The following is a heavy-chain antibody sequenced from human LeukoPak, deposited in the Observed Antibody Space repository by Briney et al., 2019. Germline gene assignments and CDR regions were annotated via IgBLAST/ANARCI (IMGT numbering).Heavy chain of an antibody. CDR3: ARDRGMDV. Sequence: GGSLRLSCAASWFTVSSNYMSWVCQARGKGLEWVSVIYSGGNTYYADSVKGRFTISRDNSKNTLYLQMNRLRAEDTAVYYCARDRGMDVWGQGTIVTVSS. CDR2: IYSGGNT. D-gene: IGHD3-10*01. V-gene: IGHV3-53*01. CDR1: WFTVSSNY. J-gene: IGHJ3*01.